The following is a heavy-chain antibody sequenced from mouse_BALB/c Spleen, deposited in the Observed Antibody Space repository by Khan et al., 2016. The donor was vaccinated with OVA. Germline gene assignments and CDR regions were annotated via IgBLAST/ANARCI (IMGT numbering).Heavy chain of an antibody. J-gene: IGHJ4*01. V-gene: IGHV1-4*01. CDR3: ARRTTGYALDY. Sequence: QIQLVQSGAELARPGASVKMSCKASGYSFTSHTMHWVKQRPGQGLEWIGYINPRSGYTNYNQKFNDKATLTADKSSSTAYMQLSSLTSEDSAVYYWARRTTGYALDYWGQGTSVTVSS. CDR2: INPRSGYT. D-gene: IGHD2-14*01. CDR1: GYSFTSHT.